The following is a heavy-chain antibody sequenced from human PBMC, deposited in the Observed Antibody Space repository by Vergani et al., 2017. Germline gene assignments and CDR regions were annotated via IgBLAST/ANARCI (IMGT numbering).Heavy chain of an antibody. CDR2: IDPSDSYT. V-gene: IGHV5-10-1*03. D-gene: IGHD2-2*01. Sequence: EVQLVQSGAEVKKPGESLRISCKGSGYSFTSYWISWVRQMPGKGLQWMGRIDPSDSYTNYSPSFQGNVTTSADKSISTAYLQWSSLKASDTAMYYCARHVCSSTSCSPFDYWGQETLVTVSS. CDR3: ARHVCSSTSCSPFDY. J-gene: IGHJ4*02. CDR1: GYSFTSYW.